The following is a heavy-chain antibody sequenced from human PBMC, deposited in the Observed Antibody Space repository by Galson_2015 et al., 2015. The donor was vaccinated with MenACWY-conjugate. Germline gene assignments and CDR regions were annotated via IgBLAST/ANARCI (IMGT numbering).Heavy chain of an antibody. CDR2: ISPGDSNT. CDR1: GYSFTTYW. Sequence: QSGAEVKKSGESLKISCQGSGYSFTTYWIAWVRQMPGRGLEWVGLISPGDSNTRYSPSFQGQVTISADKSISTAYLQWSSLKASDTAMYYCARHPPGGRGLDVWGQGTTGTVSS. J-gene: IGHJ6*02. V-gene: IGHV5-51*01. D-gene: IGHD1-26*01. CDR3: ARHPPGGRGLDV.